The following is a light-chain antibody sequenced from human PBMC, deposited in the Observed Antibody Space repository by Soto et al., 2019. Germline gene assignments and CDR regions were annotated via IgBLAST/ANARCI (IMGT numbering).Light chain of an antibody. V-gene: IGLV2-8*01. Sequence: QSALTQPPSASGSPGQSVTISCTGTSNDAGGYNYVSWYQQHPGKAPKLMIYEVSKRPSGVPDRFSGSKSGNTASLTVSGLQAEDEADYYCSSYAGTNNYVFGTGTKVTVL. CDR3: SSYAGTNNYV. CDR1: SNDAGGYNY. CDR2: EVS. J-gene: IGLJ1*01.